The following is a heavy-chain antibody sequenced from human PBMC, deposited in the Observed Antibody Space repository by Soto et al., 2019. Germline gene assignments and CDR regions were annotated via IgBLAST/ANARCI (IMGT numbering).Heavy chain of an antibody. D-gene: IGHD1-26*01. V-gene: IGHV3-9*01. CDR2: ISWNSGTI. Sequence: EVQLVESGGGLVQPGRSLRLSCAASGFSLDDYAIHWVRQAPGKGLEWGSGISWNSGTIDYADSVQGRFTISGDIAKNSLDLQMDSLRPEDTALYFCARGDWEPAQWYFHLWGRGTPVTVSS. CDR1: GFSLDDYA. CDR3: ARGDWEPAQWYFHL. J-gene: IGHJ2*01.